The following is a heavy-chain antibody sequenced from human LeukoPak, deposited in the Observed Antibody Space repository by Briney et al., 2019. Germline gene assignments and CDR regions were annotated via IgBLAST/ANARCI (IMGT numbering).Heavy chain of an antibody. D-gene: IGHD3-9*01. CDR1: GGSISSYY. CDR3: ARQGTYYDILTGYSYFDY. Sequence: PSETLSLTCTVSGGSISSYYWSWIRQPPGKGLEWIGYIYYSGSTNYNPSLKSGVTISVDTSKNQFSLKLSSVTAADTAVYYCARQGTYYDILTGYSYFDYWGQGTLVTVSP. V-gene: IGHV4-59*08. J-gene: IGHJ4*02. CDR2: IYYSGST.